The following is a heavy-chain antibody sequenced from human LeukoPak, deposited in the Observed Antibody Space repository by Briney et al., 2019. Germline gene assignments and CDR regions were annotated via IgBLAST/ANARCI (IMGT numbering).Heavy chain of an antibody. CDR3: ALVGSVVVPAADFDY. CDR2: INHSGST. CDR1: GGSFSGYY. J-gene: IGHJ4*02. V-gene: IGHV4-34*01. Sequence: PSETLSLTCAVYGGSFSGYYWSWIRQPPGKGLEWIGEINHSGSTNYNPSLKSRVTISVDTSKNQFSLKLSSVTAADTAVYYCALVGSVVVPAADFDYWGQGTLVTVSS. D-gene: IGHD2-2*01.